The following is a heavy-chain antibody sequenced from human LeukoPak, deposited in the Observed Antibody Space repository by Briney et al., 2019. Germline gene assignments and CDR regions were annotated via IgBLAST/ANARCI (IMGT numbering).Heavy chain of an antibody. D-gene: IGHD1-1*01. CDR2: IYYSGST. J-gene: IGHJ6*03. CDR3: ARDNWRAVGYYYYMDV. Sequence: SQTLSLTCTVSGGSISSSNWWGWIRQPPGKGLEWIGYIYYSGSTNYNPSLKSRVTMSVDTSKSQFSLKLSSVTALDTAVYYCARDNWRAVGYYYYMDVWGKGTTVTVSS. CDR1: GGSISSSNW. V-gene: IGHV4-28*02.